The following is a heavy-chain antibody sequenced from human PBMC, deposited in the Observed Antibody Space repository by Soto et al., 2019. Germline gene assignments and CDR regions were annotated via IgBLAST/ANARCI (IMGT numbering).Heavy chain of an antibody. D-gene: IGHD2-15*01. CDR3: AGAKLLKPYYYYYYMDV. CDR2: IIPILGIA. Sequence: QVQLVQSGAEVKKPGSSVKVSCKASGGTFSSYTISWVRQAPGQGLEWRVRIIPILGIANYAQKFQGRVTITADKSTSTAYMELSSLRSEDTAVYYCAGAKLLKPYYYYYYMDVWGKGTTVTVSS. J-gene: IGHJ6*03. CDR1: GGTFSSYT. V-gene: IGHV1-69*02.